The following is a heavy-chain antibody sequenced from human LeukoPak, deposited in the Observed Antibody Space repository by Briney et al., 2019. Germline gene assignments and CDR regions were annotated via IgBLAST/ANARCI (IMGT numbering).Heavy chain of an antibody. CDR3: ARDHLGASKEDYYYMDV. D-gene: IGHD4-17*01. J-gene: IGHJ6*03. CDR1: GGSISSGSYY. V-gene: IGHV4-61*02. Sequence: SETLSLTCTVSGGSISSGSYYWSWIRQPAGKGLEWIGRIYTSGSTNYNPSLKSRVTMSVDTSKNQFSLKLSSVTAADTAVYYCARDHLGASKEDYYYMDVWGKGTTVTVSS. CDR2: IYTSGST.